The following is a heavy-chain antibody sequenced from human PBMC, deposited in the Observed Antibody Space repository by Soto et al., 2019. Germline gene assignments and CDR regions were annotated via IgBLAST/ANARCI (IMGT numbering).Heavy chain of an antibody. J-gene: IGHJ4*02. D-gene: IGHD2-2*01. CDR1: GGSISSSY. Sequence: QVQLQESGPGLVKPSETLSLTCTVSGGSISSSYWSWIRQPAGKGLEWIGRIYASGSTNYYPSLKSRVTMSVDTSKNQFSLKLRSVTAADTAVYYCARACSSTSCYDVFDYWGQGTLVTVSS. CDR3: ARACSSTSCYDVFDY. CDR2: IYASGST. V-gene: IGHV4-4*07.